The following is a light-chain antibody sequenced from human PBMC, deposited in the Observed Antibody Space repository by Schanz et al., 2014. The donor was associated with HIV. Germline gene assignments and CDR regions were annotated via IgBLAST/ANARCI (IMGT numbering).Light chain of an antibody. CDR2: DVS. V-gene: IGLV2-14*01. J-gene: IGLJ2*01. CDR3: SSYTTRSTVI. Sequence: QSALTQPASVSGSPGQSITISCTGTSSDVGGYIFVSWYQQHPGKAPKLMIYDVSYRPSGVSNRFSGSKSGNTASLTISGLRAEDEADYYCSSYTTRSTVIFGGGTKLTVL. CDR1: SSDVGGYIF.